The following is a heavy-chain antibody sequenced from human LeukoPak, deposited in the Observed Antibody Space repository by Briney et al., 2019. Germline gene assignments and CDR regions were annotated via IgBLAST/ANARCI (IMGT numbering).Heavy chain of an antibody. CDR2: ISSSGSTI. Sequence: GGSLRLSCAASGFTFSSYEMNWVRQAPGKGLEWVSYISSSGSTIYYADSVKGRFTISRDNAKNSLYLQMNSLRAEDTAVYYCARHYSGSGSYIYYLDYWGQGSLVTVSS. CDR1: GFTFSSYE. CDR3: ARHYSGSGSYIYYLDY. J-gene: IGHJ4*02. V-gene: IGHV3-48*03. D-gene: IGHD3-10*01.